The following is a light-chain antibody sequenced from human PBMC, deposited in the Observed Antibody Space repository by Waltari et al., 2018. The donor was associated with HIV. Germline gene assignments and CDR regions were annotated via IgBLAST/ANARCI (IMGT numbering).Light chain of an antibody. CDR1: QSVLYSSNNKNY. CDR2: WAS. J-gene: IGKJ4*01. Sequence: DIVMTQSPDSLAVSLGERATINCKSRQSVLYSSNNKNYLAWYQQKPGQPPELLIYWASTRESGVPYRFSGIGSATDFTLTISSLQAEDVAVYYCQQYYSTPLTFGGGTQVEIK. CDR3: QQYYSTPLT. V-gene: IGKV4-1*01.